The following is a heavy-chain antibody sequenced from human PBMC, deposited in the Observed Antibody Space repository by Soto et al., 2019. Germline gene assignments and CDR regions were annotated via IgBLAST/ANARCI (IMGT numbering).Heavy chain of an antibody. CDR3: ARTLPGEYYFDY. Sequence: SETLSLTCTVSGGSISSSSYYWGWIRQPPGKGLEWIGSIYYSGSTYYNPSLKSRVTISVDTSKNQFSLKLSSVTAADTAVYYCARTLPGEYYFDYWGQGTLVTVSS. V-gene: IGHV4-39*01. J-gene: IGHJ4*02. CDR2: IYYSGST. CDR1: GGSISSSSYY.